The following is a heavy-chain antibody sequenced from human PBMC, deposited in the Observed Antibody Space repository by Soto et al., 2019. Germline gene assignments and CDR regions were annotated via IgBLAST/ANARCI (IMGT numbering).Heavy chain of an antibody. D-gene: IGHD2-2*01. CDR3: AKAATPSVPAVFNYYYGMDV. V-gene: IGHV3-9*01. CDR1: GFTFDDYA. J-gene: IGHJ6*02. CDR2: IRWNSGSI. Sequence: EVQLVESGGGLVQPGRSLRLSCAASGFTFDDYAMHWVRQAPGKGLEWVSGIRWNSGSIGYADSVKGRFTISRDNAKNYLSPQMNSLRAEDTALYYCAKAATPSVPAVFNYYYGMDVWGQGTTFTV.